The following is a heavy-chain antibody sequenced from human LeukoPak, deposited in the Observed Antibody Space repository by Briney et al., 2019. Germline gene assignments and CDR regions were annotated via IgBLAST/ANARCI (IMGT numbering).Heavy chain of an antibody. Sequence: SETLSLTCTVSGGSISVYHWSWIQQPPGKGLEWIGYLYDTGSTNYNPSLKSRVTISVDTSKNQISLKLSSVTAADTAVYFCAKEGMGSEATTADGAFDIWGQGTTVTVSS. CDR1: GGSISVYH. CDR2: LYDTGST. V-gene: IGHV4-59*12. D-gene: IGHD1-26*01. J-gene: IGHJ3*02. CDR3: AKEGMGSEATTADGAFDI.